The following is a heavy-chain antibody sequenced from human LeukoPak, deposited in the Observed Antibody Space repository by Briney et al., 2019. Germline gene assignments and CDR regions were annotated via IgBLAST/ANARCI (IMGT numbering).Heavy chain of an antibody. V-gene: IGHV1-2*04. Sequence: ASVKVSCKASGYTFTGYYMHWVRQAPGQGLEWMGWINPNSGGTNYAQKFQGWVTMTRDTSISTAYMELSRLRSDDTAVYFCARGYCSSTSCLASFFDYGGQGTLVIVYS. D-gene: IGHD2-2*01. CDR3: ARGYCSSTSCLASFFDY. CDR1: GYTFTGYY. J-gene: IGHJ4*02. CDR2: INPNSGGT.